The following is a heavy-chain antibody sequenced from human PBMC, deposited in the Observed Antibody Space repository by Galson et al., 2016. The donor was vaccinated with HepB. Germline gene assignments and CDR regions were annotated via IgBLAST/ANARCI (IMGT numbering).Heavy chain of an antibody. CDR1: EFTFSTYG. CDR2: IWHDGSNK. V-gene: IGHV3-33*01. CDR3: ARGGDSGNYKEILDY. D-gene: IGHD3-10*01. J-gene: IGHJ4*02. Sequence: SLRLSCAASEFTFSTYGMHWVRQAPGKGLEWVALIWHDGSNKYYADSVKGRFTISRDNSKNTLYLQMNSLRAGDTAVYYCARGGDSGNYKEILDYWGQGTLITVS.